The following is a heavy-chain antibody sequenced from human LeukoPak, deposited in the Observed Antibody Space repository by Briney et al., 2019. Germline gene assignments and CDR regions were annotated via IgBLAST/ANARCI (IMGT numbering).Heavy chain of an antibody. J-gene: IGHJ6*03. CDR2: IYYSGST. CDR3: ARIPYCSSTSCSYYYYYYMDV. Sequence: SETLSLTCTVSGGSISSYYWSWFRQPPGKGLEWIGYIYYSGSTNYNPSLKSRVTISVDTSKNQFSLKLSSVTAADTAVYYCARIPYCSSTSCSYYYYYYMDVWGKGTTVTVSS. CDR1: GGSISSYY. V-gene: IGHV4-59*01. D-gene: IGHD2-2*01.